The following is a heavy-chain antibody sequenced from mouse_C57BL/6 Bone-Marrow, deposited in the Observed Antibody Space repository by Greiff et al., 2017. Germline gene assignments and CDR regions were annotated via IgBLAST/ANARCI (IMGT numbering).Heavy chain of an antibody. CDR3: TGTVVAHWYFDV. V-gene: IGHV14-4*01. CDR2: IDPENGDT. Sequence: VQLQQSGAELVRPGASVKLSCTASGFNIKDDYMHWVKQRPEQGLEWIGWIDPENGDTEYASKFQGKATRTADTASNTAYLQLSRLTSEDTAVYYCTGTVVAHWYFDVWGTGTTVTVSS. D-gene: IGHD1-1*01. J-gene: IGHJ1*03. CDR1: GFNIKDDY.